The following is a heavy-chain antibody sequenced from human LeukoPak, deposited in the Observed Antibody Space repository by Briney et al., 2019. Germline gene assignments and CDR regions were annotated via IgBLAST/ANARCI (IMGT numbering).Heavy chain of an antibody. CDR1: GYTFTSYV. D-gene: IGHD7-27*01. J-gene: IGHJ4*02. V-gene: IGHV1-2*02. CDR2: INPNSGGT. Sequence: AASVKVSCKASGYTFTSYVMNWVRQAPGQGLEWMGWINPNSGGTNYAQKFQGRVTMTRDTSISTAYMELSRLRSDDTAVYYCARSNWGFSDKPYYFDYWGQGTLVTVSS. CDR3: ARSNWGFSDKPYYFDY.